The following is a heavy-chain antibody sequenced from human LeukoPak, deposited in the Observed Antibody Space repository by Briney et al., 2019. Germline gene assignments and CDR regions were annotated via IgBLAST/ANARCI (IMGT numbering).Heavy chain of an antibody. Sequence: SETLSLTCTVSGGSISSYYWSWIRQPAGKGLEWIGRIYTSGSTNYNPSLKSRVTMSVDTSKNQFSLKLSSVTAADTAVYYCAREWPYDFWSGYHYYFDYWGQGTLVTVSS. CDR1: GGSISSYY. D-gene: IGHD3-3*01. CDR3: AREWPYDFWSGYHYYFDY. CDR2: IYTSGST. J-gene: IGHJ4*02. V-gene: IGHV4-4*07.